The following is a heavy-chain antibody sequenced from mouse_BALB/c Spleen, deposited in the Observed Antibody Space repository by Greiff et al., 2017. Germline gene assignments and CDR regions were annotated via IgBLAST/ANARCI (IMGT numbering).Heavy chain of an antibody. J-gene: IGHJ3*01. CDR3: ARDMRWEFAY. Sequence: VHLVESGPGLVAPSQSLSITCTVSGFSLTSYGVHWVRQPPGKGLEWLGVIWAGGSTNYNSALMSRLSISKDNSKSQVFLKMTSLQTDDTAMYYCARDMRWEFAYWGQGTLVTVSA. V-gene: IGHV2-9*02. CDR2: IWAGGST. CDR1: GFSLTSYG. D-gene: IGHD4-1*01.